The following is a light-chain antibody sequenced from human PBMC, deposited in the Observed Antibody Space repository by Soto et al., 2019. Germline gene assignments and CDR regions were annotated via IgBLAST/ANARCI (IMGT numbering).Light chain of an antibody. V-gene: IGLV2-14*03. CDR2: DVS. CDR3: SSSTNTDALA. Sequence: QSALTQPASVSGSPGQSITISCTGTRGDVGGYNYVSWYQQHPGKAPKLLIYDVSNRPSRVSNRFSGSKSGNTASLTISGLQAEDEADYYCSSSTNTDALAFGGGTKLNVL. J-gene: IGLJ3*02. CDR1: RGDVGGYNY.